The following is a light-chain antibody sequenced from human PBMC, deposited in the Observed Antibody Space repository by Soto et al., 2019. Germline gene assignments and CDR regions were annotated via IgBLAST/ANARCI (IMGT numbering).Light chain of an antibody. Sequence: AIQMTQSPSSLSASVGDRITITCRASQDIRNDLGWYQHKPGKAPKLLIYAASRLHTGVPSRFSGSGSGTVFTLTITGLQPEDFDTYYCLQDNNYPSFGPGTKVDI. J-gene: IGKJ3*01. CDR2: AAS. CDR1: QDIRND. CDR3: LQDNNYPS. V-gene: IGKV1-6*01.